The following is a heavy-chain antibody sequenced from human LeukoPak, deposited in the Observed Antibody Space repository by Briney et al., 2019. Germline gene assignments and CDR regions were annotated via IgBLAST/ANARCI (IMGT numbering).Heavy chain of an antibody. Sequence: ASVKVSCKASGYTFTSFYLHWVRQALGQGLEWMGMIHSGGGSTTYAQKFQGRVSMTRDTSTSTVYMELSSLTSEDTAMYYCARLRVADSTTYWGQGTLVTVSS. J-gene: IGHJ4*02. CDR1: GYTFTSFY. CDR3: ARLRVADSTTY. V-gene: IGHV1-46*03. D-gene: IGHD6-19*01. CDR2: IHSGGGST.